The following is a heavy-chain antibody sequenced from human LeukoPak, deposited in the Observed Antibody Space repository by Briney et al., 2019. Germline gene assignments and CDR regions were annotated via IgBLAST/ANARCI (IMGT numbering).Heavy chain of an antibody. CDR3: GRSENIAVTGPDH. D-gene: IGHD3-9*01. CDR1: GYTFIADY. V-gene: IGHV1-2*02. CDR2: INPKSGGT. Sequence: ASVKVSCKASGYTFIADYIHWVRQAPGQGLEWMGWINPKSGGTNYAQKFQGRVTMTRDTSISTAYVELRRLRSDDTAVYYCGRSENIAVTGPDHWAQGTLVTVSS. J-gene: IGHJ4*02.